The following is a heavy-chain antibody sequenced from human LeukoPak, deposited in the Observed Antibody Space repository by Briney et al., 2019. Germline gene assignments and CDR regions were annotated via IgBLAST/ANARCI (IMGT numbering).Heavy chain of an antibody. V-gene: IGHV1-18*01. J-gene: IGHJ6*02. CDR1: GYTFTSYG. CDR3: ARDLEIDYDILTGYYEPSSYYYGMHV. CDR2: ISAYNGNT. Sequence: ASVKVSCKASGYTFTSYGISWVRQAPGQGLEWMGWISAYNGNTNYAQKLQGRVTMTTDTSTSTAYMELRSLRSDDTAVYYCARDLEIDYDILTGYYEPSSYYYGMHVWGQGTTVTVSS. D-gene: IGHD3-9*01.